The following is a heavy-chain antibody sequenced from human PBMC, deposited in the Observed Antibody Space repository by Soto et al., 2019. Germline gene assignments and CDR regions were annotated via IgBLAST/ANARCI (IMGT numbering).Heavy chain of an antibody. CDR3: ARVSTYYFDSSGSYTSDY. CDR2: IHHGGST. V-gene: IGHV4-39*07. J-gene: IGHJ4*02. CDR1: GGSISSSSYY. Sequence: KPSETLSLTCIVSGGSISSSSYYWGWIRQTPGKGLEWIGEIHHGGSTNYNPSLKSRVTISIDTSKNQFSLKLISVTAADTAVYYCARVSTYYFDSSGSYTSDYWGQGTLVTVSS. D-gene: IGHD3-22*01.